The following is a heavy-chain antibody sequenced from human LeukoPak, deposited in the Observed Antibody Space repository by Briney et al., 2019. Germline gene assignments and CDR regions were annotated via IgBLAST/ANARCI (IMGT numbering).Heavy chain of an antibody. CDR3: GKPQYYFDSSGSVAYDY. V-gene: IGHV3-30*18. Sequence: GGSLRLSCAASGFPFSSYAMHWVRQAPGKGLEWVAVVSYDGSKKYYADSVKGRFTISRDNSRNTLYLQLNSLRPEDTAIYYCGKPQYYFDSSGSVAYDYWGQGTLVTVSS. D-gene: IGHD3-22*01. CDR2: VSYDGSKK. CDR1: GFPFSSYA. J-gene: IGHJ4*02.